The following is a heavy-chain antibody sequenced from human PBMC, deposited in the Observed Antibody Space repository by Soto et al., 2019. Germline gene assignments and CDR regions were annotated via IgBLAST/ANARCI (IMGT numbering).Heavy chain of an antibody. V-gene: IGHV1-69*01. J-gene: IGHJ3*02. CDR3: ALTLAPDLMITFGGPHAFDI. CDR1: GGTFSSYA. CDR2: IIPIFGTA. Sequence: QVQLVQSGAEVKKPGSSVKVSCKASGGTFSSYAISWVRQAPGQGLEWMGGIIPIFGTANYAQKFQGRVTITADESTSTAYMELSSLRSEDTAVYYCALTLAPDLMITFGGPHAFDIWGQGTMVTVSS. D-gene: IGHD3-16*01.